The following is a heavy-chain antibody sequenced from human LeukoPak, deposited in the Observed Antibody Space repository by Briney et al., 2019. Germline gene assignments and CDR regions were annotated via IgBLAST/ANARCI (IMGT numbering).Heavy chain of an antibody. CDR2: IYYSGNT. CDR1: GGSITSYF. J-gene: IGHJ4*02. V-gene: IGHV4-59*01. Sequence: SETLSLTCTISGGSITSYFYIWVRQPPGKGLEWIGYIYYSGNTNSNPSLKSRVTISLDTSKNQFSLKLSSVTAADTAVYYCARAREFSSSSGRAYYFDYWDQGTLVTVSS. D-gene: IGHD6-6*01. CDR3: ARAREFSSSSGRAYYFDY.